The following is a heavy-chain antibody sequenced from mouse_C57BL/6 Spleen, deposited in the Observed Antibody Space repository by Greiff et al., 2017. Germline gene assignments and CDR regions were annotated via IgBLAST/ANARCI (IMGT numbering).Heavy chain of an antibody. CDR2: INPGSGGT. D-gene: IGHD2-4*01. CDR3: ARSDDYDSNYFDY. Sequence: VQLQQSGAELVRPGTSVKVSCKASGYAFTNYLIEWVKQRPGQGLEWIGVINPGSGGTNYNEKFKGKATLTADKSSSPAYMQLSSLTSEDSAVYFCARSDDYDSNYFDYWGQGTTLTVSS. J-gene: IGHJ2*01. CDR1: GYAFTNYL. V-gene: IGHV1-54*01.